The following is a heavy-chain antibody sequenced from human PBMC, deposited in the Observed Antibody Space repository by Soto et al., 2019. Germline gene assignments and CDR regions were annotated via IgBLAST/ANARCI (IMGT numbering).Heavy chain of an antibody. CDR3: ARGQRFSDWFDP. J-gene: IGHJ5*02. Sequence: PSETLSHTYTVSGGDISSYYWTLIRQPAGKGLEWIGRIYSSGSTKYNPSLQSRVTMSLDTSKNQFSLRLTSVTAADTAVYYCARGQRFSDWFDPWGQGTLVTVSS. V-gene: IGHV4-4*07. D-gene: IGHD3-3*01. CDR2: IYSSGST. CDR1: GGDISSYY.